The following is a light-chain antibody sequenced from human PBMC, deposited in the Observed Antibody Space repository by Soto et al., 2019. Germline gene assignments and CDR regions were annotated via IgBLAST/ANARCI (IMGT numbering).Light chain of an antibody. CDR3: QQYNRYSLT. CDR2: DAS. V-gene: IGKV1-5*01. CDR1: QSISSW. J-gene: IGKJ4*01. Sequence: DIPMTQSPSTLSASVGDRVTITCRASQSISSWLAWYQQKPGKAPKLLIYDASSLESGVPSRFSGSGSDTEFTLTINNLQPDDFATYHCQQYNRYSLTLGGGTKVEIK.